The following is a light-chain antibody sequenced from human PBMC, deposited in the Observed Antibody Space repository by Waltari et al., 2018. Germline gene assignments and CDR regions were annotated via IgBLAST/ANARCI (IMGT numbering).Light chain of an antibody. CDR1: QGISNY. J-gene: IGKJ1*01. CDR3: QKYNSAPRT. Sequence: DIQMTQSPSSLSASVGDRVTITCRASQGISNYLAWYQQKPGKVPTLLIYAASTLQAGVPSRFSGSGSGTEFTLTISSLQPEDVATYYCQKYNSAPRTFGQGTKVEIK. V-gene: IGKV1-27*01. CDR2: AAS.